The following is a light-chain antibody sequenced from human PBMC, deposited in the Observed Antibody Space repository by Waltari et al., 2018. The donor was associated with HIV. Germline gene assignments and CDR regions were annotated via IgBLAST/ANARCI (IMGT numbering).Light chain of an antibody. CDR1: TGAVTSGYY. J-gene: IGLJ2*01. CDR3: LLYYGGAVV. V-gene: IGLV7-43*01. Sequence: QTVVTQEPSLTVSPGGTVTLTCASSTGAVTSGYYPNWFQQKPGQAPRALIYSPSKKHAWTPGGCSGSLLGGKAALTLSGGQPEDEAGYYGLLYYGGAVVVGGGTKLTGL. CDR2: SPS.